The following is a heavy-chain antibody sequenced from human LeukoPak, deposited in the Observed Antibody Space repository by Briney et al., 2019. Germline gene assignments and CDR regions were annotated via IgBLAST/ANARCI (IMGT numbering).Heavy chain of an antibody. V-gene: IGHV3-30*03. CDR2: KSNGGRNK. D-gene: IGHD2-15*01. Sequence: GGSLRLSCAASGFTFSSHWMSWVRQAPGKGLEGGADKSNGGRNKYYADTAQGRISIARDNSKNTLHLKMDSLRAEDTAVYYCARELTTPVGYHYYMDVWGKGTTVTVSS. CDR3: ARELTTPVGYHYYMDV. CDR1: GFTFSSHW. J-gene: IGHJ6*03.